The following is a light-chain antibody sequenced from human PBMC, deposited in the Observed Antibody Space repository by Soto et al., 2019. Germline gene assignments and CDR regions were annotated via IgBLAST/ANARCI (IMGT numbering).Light chain of an antibody. CDR3: QQYNNWPRT. J-gene: IGKJ1*01. CDR2: DAS. CDR1: QSISSW. Sequence: IHMTHSPSTLSASLGYRFTITFRASQSISSWLAWYQQKPGKAPKLLIYDASSLESGVPSRFSGSGSGTEFTLTISSLQSEDFAVYYCQQYNNWPRTFGQGTKVDTK. V-gene: IGKV1-5*01.